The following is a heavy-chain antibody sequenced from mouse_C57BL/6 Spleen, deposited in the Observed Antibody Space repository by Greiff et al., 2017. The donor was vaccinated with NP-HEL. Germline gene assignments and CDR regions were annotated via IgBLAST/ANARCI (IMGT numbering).Heavy chain of an antibody. J-gene: IGHJ1*03. CDR3: ARDANYYGSSGYFDV. D-gene: IGHD1-1*01. V-gene: IGHV7-1*01. CDR2: SRNKANDYTT. Sequence: EVQLVESGGGLVQSGRSLRLSCATSGFTFSDFYMEWVRQAPGKGLEWIAASRNKANDYTTEYSASVKGRVIVSRDTSQSILYLQMNALRAEDTAMYYCARDANYYGSSGYFDVWGTGTTVTVSS. CDR1: GFTFSDFY.